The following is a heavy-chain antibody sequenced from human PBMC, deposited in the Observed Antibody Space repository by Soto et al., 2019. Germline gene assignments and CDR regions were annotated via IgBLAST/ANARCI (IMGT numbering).Heavy chain of an antibody. CDR2: IYYSGST. V-gene: IGHV4-59*01. Sequence: SETLSLTCTVSGGSISSYYWSWIRQPPGKGLEWIGYIYYSGSTNYNPSLKSRVTISVDTSKNQFSLKLSSVTAADTAVYYCARGDFSSSWAPYYFDYWGQGALVTVSS. CDR3: ARGDFSSSWAPYYFDY. D-gene: IGHD6-13*01. CDR1: GGSISSYY. J-gene: IGHJ4*02.